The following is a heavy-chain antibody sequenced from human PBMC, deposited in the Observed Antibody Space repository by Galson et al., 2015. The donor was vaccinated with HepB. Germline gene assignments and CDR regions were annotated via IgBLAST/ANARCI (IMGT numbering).Heavy chain of an antibody. D-gene: IGHD5-18*01. Sequence: SVKVSCKASGGTFSSYAISWVRQAPGQGLEWMGGIIPIFGTANYAQKFQGRVTITADESTSTAYMELSSLRSEDTAVYYCARDQPAQLPPGPYYYYGMDVWGQGTTVTVSS. CDR2: IIPIFGTA. V-gene: IGHV1-69*13. CDR1: GGTFSSYA. CDR3: ARDQPAQLPPGPYYYYGMDV. J-gene: IGHJ6*02.